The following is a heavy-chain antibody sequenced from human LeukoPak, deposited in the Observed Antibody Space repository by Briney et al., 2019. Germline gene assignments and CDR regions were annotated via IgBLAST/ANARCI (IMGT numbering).Heavy chain of an antibody. CDR1: GGTFSSYA. V-gene: IGHV1-69*04. D-gene: IGHD3-22*01. CDR3: ARDLDSSGYYVGVEGS. J-gene: IGHJ4*02. CDR2: IIPILGIA. Sequence: SVKVSCKDSGGTFSSYAISWVRQAPGQGLEWMGRIIPILGIANYAQKFQGRVTITADKSTSTAYMELSSLRSEDTAVYYCARDLDSSGYYVGVEGSWGQGTLVTVSS.